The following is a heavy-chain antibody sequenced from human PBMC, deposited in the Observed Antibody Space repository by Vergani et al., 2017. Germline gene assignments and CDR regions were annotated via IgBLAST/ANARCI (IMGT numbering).Heavy chain of an antibody. CDR1: GYSISSGYY. Sequence: QVQLQESGPGLVKPSETLSLTCAVSGYSISSGYYWGWIRQPPGKGLEWIGSIYHSGRTYYNPSLKSRVTISVDTSKNQFSLKLSSVTAADTAVYYCARKVPSSGYYLLYYYYYGMDVWGQGTTVTVSS. V-gene: IGHV4-38-2*01. CDR2: IYHSGRT. CDR3: ARKVPSSGYYLLYYYYYGMDV. D-gene: IGHD3-22*01. J-gene: IGHJ6*02.